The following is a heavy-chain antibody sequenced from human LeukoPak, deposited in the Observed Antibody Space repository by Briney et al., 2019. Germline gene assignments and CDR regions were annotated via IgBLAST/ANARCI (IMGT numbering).Heavy chain of an antibody. D-gene: IGHD3/OR15-3a*01. J-gene: IGHJ4*02. V-gene: IGHV3-30*02. CDR2: IWDDGSKK. CDR3: ARAAGADWDIYFDY. CDR1: GFIFSRYD. Sequence: GGSLRLSCAASGFIFSRYDMHWVRQAPGKGLEWVAFIWDDGSKKYYADSVKGRFTISRDNSKNTLYLQMNSLRAEDTAVYYCARAAGADWDIYFDYWGQGTLVTVSS.